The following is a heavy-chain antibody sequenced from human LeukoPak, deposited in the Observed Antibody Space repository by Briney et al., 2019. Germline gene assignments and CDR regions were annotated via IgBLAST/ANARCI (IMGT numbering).Heavy chain of an antibody. CDR2: ITISSNFI. J-gene: IGHJ6*02. CDR3: ARDGHGDGFLTGYSYFGMDV. CDR1: GFSLSSYS. Sequence: GGSLRLSCAASGFSLSSYSMNWVRQAPGKGLEWVSSITISSNFIYYADSAKGHFTISRDNAQRSLFLQMISLRAEDPAVYFCARDGHGDGFLTGYSYFGMDVWGQGTTVTVSS. V-gene: IGHV3-21*01. D-gene: IGHD3-9*01.